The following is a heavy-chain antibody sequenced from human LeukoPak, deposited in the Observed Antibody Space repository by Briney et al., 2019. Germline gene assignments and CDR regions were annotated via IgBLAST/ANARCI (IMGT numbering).Heavy chain of an antibody. V-gene: IGHV3-30*18. CDR1: GFTFSSYG. D-gene: IGHD4-17*01. Sequence: GGSLRLSCAASGFTFSSYGMHWVRQAPGKGLEWVAVISYDGSNKYYADSVKGRFTISRDNSKNTLYLQMNSLRAEDTAVYYCAKDRSRSSSTVSEFQHWGQGTLVTVSS. J-gene: IGHJ1*01. CDR2: ISYDGSNK. CDR3: AKDRSRSSSTVSEFQH.